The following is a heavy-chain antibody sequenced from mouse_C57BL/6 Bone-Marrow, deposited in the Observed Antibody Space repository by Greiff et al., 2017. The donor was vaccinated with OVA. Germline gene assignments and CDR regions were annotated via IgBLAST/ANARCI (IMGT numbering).Heavy chain of an antibody. V-gene: IGHV3-8*01. CDR1: GYSITSDY. Sequence: EVQLVESGPGLAKPSQTLSLTCSVTGYSITSDYWNWIRKFPGNKLEYMGYISYSGSTYYNPSLKSRISITRDTSKNQYYLQLNSVTTEDTATYYCARFHYGSSPYYYAMDYWGQGTSVTVSS. CDR3: ARFHYGSSPYYYAMDY. CDR2: ISYSGST. D-gene: IGHD1-1*01. J-gene: IGHJ4*01.